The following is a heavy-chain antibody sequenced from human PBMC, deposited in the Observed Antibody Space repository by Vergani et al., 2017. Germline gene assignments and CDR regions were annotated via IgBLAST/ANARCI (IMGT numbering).Heavy chain of an antibody. D-gene: IGHD4-17*01. CDR3: ASGKLYGDAFDI. V-gene: IGHV3-48*03. Sequence: EVQLVESGGGLVQPGGSLRLSCAASGFTFSSYEMNWVRQAPGKGLEWVSYISSSGSTIYYADSVKGRFTISRDNAKNSLYLQMNSLRAEDTAVYYCASGKLYGDAFDIWGQGTMVTVSS. J-gene: IGHJ3*02. CDR1: GFTFSSYE. CDR2: ISSSGSTI.